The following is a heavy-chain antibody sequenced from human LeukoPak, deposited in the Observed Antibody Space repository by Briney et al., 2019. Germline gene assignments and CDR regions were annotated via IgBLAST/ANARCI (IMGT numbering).Heavy chain of an antibody. D-gene: IGHD6-19*01. CDR1: GGSISSGGYS. Sequence: SETLSLTCAVSGGSISSGGYSWSWIRQPPGKGLEWIGYIYHSGSTYYNPSLKSRVTISVDRSKNQFSLKLSSVTAADTAVYYCARTRAVGNWFDPWGQGTLATVSS. CDR3: ARTRAVGNWFDP. CDR2: IYHSGST. J-gene: IGHJ5*02. V-gene: IGHV4-30-2*01.